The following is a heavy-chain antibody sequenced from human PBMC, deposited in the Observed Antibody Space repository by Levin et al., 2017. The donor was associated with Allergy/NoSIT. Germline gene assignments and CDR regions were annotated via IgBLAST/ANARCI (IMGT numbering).Heavy chain of an antibody. Sequence: PGGSLRLSCAASGFTFSSYAMSWVRQAPGKGLEWVSAISGSGGSTYYADYMKARFTISRDNSKTTLYLQMNSLRAEDTAVYYCAKDAGRRHNYVLQAYLESWGQGTLVTVSS. D-gene: IGHD3-10*02. CDR1: GFTFSSYA. CDR2: ISGSGGST. CDR3: AKDAGRRHNYVLQAYLES. V-gene: IGHV3-23*01. J-gene: IGHJ4*02.